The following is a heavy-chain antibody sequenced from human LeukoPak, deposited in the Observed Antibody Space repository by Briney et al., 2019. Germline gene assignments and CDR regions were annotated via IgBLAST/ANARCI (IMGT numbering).Heavy chain of an antibody. CDR1: GGSISSYY. CDR3: ASSGRYCGGDCLEWFDP. Sequence: PSETLSLTCTVSGGSISSYYWSWIRQPPGKGLEWIGYIYYSGSTNYNPSLKSRVTISVDTSKNQFSLKLSSVTAADTAVYYCASSGRYCGGDCLEWFDPWGQGTLVTVSS. J-gene: IGHJ5*02. D-gene: IGHD2-21*02. CDR2: IYYSGST. V-gene: IGHV4-59*01.